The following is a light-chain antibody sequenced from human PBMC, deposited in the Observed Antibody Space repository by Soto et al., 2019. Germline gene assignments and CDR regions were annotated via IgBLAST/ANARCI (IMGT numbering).Light chain of an antibody. CDR1: QSVSNN. V-gene: IGKV3-15*01. J-gene: IGKJ5*01. Sequence: EIVMTQSPATLSVSPGERATLSCRASQSVSNNLAWYQQKSGQAPRLLIHGASKRATGIPARFSGSGSGTEFTLTISSLQSEDFAVYYCQPYKNWPPITFGQGTRLEI. CDR2: GAS. CDR3: QPYKNWPPIT.